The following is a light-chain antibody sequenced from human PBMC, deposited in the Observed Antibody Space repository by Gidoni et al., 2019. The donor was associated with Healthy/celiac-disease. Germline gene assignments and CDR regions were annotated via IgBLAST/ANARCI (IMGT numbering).Light chain of an antibody. CDR1: SSNIGSNY. V-gene: IGLV1-47*01. J-gene: IGLJ3*02. CDR3: AAWDDSLALGV. CDR2: RNN. Sequence: QSVLPQPPSASGTPGQRVTISCSGSSSNIGSNYVYCYQQLPGTAPKLLIYRNNQRPSGVPDRFSGSKSGTSASLAISGLRSEDEADYYCAAWDDSLALGVFGGGTKLTVL.